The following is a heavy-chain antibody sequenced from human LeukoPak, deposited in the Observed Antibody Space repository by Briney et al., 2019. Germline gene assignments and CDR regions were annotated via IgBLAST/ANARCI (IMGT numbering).Heavy chain of an antibody. V-gene: IGHV4-39*07. CDR1: GGSISSGGYY. CDR2: INHSGST. J-gene: IGHJ5*02. CDR3: ARDDHWFDP. Sequence: SETLSLTCTVSGGSISSGGYYWSWIRQPPGKGLEWIGEINHSGSTNYNPSLKSRATISVDTSKNQFSLKLSSVTAADTAVYYCARDDHWFDPWGQGTLVTVSS.